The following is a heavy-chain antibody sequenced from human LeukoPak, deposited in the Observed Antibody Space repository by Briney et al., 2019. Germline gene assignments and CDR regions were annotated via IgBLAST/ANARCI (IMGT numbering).Heavy chain of an antibody. CDR1: GGSFSGYY. CDR2: INHSGST. J-gene: IGHJ4*02. CDR3: ARRDIVKGGFDF. D-gene: IGHD3-16*02. V-gene: IGHV4-34*01. Sequence: SETLSLTCAVYGGSFSGYYWSWIRQPPGKGLEWIGEINHSGSTNYNPSPKSRVTISVDTSKNQFSLNLTSVTAADTAVHFCARRDIVKGGFDFWGQGTLVTVSS.